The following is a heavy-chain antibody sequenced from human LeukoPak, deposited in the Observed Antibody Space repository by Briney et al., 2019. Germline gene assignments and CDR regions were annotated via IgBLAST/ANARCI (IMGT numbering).Heavy chain of an antibody. CDR2: IYTSGGT. J-gene: IGHJ4*02. V-gene: IGHV4-4*09. D-gene: IGHD6-6*01. CDR1: GDSISCYY. Sequence: SETLSLTCTVSGDSISCYYWSWIRQPPGKGLEWIGYIYTSGGTNYIPSLKGRVTISIDTSKNQFSLKLSSVTAADSAVYYCARLTRLSTSPDRYYLDYWGQGTLVTVSS. CDR3: ARLTRLSTSPDRYYLDY.